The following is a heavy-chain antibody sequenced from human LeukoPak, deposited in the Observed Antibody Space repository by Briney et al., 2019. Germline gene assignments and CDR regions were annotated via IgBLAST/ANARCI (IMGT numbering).Heavy chain of an antibody. J-gene: IGHJ6*02. Sequence: ASVKVSCKASGYTFTSYDINWVRQATGQGLEWMGWMNPNSGNTGYAQKFQGRVTMTRNTSISTAYMELSSLRSEDTAVYYCARGLGGAVAGTWGYYYYYGMDVWGQGTTITVSS. CDR1: GYTFTSYD. CDR2: MNPNSGNT. V-gene: IGHV1-8*01. CDR3: ARGLGGAVAGTWGYYYYYGMDV. D-gene: IGHD6-19*01.